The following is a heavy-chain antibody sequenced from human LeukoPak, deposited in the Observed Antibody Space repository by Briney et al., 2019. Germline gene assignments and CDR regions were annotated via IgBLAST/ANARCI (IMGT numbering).Heavy chain of an antibody. D-gene: IGHD3-3*01. V-gene: IGHV4-59*01. CDR2: IYYSGST. Sequence: SETLSLTCTVSGGSISSYYWSWIRRPPGKGLEWIGYIYYSGSTNYNPSLKSRVTISVDTSKNQFSLKLSSVTAADTAVYYCARVEEASYYYYGMDVWGQGTTVTVSS. CDR3: ARVEEASYYYYGMDV. CDR1: GGSISSYY. J-gene: IGHJ6*02.